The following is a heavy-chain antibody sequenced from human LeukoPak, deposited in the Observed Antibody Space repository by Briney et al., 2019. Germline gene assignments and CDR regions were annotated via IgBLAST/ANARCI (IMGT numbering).Heavy chain of an antibody. J-gene: IGHJ6*03. CDR2: INPSGGST. CDR3: ARDGSSWFDYYYYMDV. CDR1: GYTFTGYY. V-gene: IGHV1-46*01. D-gene: IGHD6-13*01. Sequence: ASVKVSCKASGYTFTGYYMHWVRQAPGQGLEWMGIINPSGGSTSYAQKFQGRVTMTRDMSTSTVYMELSSLRSEDTAVYYCARDGSSWFDYYYYMDVWGKGTTVTVSS.